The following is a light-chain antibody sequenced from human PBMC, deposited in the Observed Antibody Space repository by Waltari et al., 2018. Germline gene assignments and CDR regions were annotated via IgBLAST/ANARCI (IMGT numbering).Light chain of an antibody. CDR2: NFN. CDR1: SSDVGAYNF. CDR3: CSYAGTYYL. J-gene: IGLJ1*01. V-gene: IGLV2-11*01. Sequence: QSALTQPRSVSGSPGQSVTISCTGTSSDVGAYNFVSWYQQHPSKAPKLIIVNFNKWPSGVPDRFSGSKSGNTASLTISGLQAEDEADYYCCSYAGTYYLFGTGTKVTVL.